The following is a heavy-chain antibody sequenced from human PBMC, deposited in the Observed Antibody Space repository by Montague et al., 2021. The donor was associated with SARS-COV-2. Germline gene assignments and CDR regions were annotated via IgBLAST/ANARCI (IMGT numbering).Heavy chain of an antibody. J-gene: IGHJ4*02. D-gene: IGHD1-20*01. CDR3: VRDQGRSNWNYPDY. CDR2: IYNSGST. Sequence: SETLSLTCTVSGGSISGYYWSWFRQSAGKRLEWIGRIYNSGSTSYNPSLKSRVTMSVDTSKNQFSLKLSPVTAADTAVYYCVRDQGRSNWNYPDYWGQGTLVTVSS. CDR1: GGSISGYY. V-gene: IGHV4-4*07.